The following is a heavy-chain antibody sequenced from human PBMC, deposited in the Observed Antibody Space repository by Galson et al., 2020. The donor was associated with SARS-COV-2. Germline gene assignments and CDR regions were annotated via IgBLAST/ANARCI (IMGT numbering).Heavy chain of an antibody. CDR3: ARDWVYDYGSSTYWN. CDR2: IGTAGDT. V-gene: IGHV3-13*01. CDR1: GITFSSYD. Sequence: GESLKNSCAASGITFSSYDMHWVRQATGKGLEWVSAIGTAGDTYYPCSVKGRFTISRENAKNSLYLQMNSLRAGDTAVYYCARDWVYDYGSSTYWNWGQGTLVSVSS. D-gene: IGHD4-17*01. J-gene: IGHJ4*02.